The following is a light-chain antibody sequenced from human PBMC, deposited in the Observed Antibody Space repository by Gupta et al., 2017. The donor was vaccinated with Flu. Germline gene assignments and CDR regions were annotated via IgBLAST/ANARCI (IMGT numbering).Light chain of an antibody. CDR2: EDR. CDR3: QCFDANNFRWV. V-gene: IGLV6-57*01. CDR1: DGSIASTY. Sequence: TISCTRSDGSIASTYVQWYQQRPGSSPATVIYEDRQRAPGVPDRFSGSIDSSSNSASLTISGLETEDEADYYCQCFDANNFRWVFGGGTKLTVL. J-gene: IGLJ3*02.